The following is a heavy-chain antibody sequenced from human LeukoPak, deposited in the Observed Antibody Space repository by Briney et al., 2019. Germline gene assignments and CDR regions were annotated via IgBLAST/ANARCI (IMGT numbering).Heavy chain of an antibody. Sequence: GGSLRLSCAASGFTFDDYSMHWVRQASGKGLEWVSGISWNSGSAGYADSVKGRFTISRDSAKNSLYLQMNSLRTEDTALYYCAKDRTYSAYAALDYWGQGTLVTVSS. CDR1: GFTFDDYS. CDR2: ISWNSGSA. J-gene: IGHJ4*02. D-gene: IGHD5-12*01. V-gene: IGHV3-9*01. CDR3: AKDRTYSAYAALDY.